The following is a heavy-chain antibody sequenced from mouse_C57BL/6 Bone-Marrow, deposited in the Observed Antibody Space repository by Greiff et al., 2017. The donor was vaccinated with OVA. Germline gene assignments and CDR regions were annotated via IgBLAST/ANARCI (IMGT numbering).Heavy chain of an antibody. CDR2: IDPENGDT. CDR1: GFNIKDDY. V-gene: IGHV14-4*01. CDR3: TTYRY. J-gene: IGHJ2*01. Sequence: EVMLVESGAELVRPGASVKLSCTASGFNIKDDYMHWVKERPEQGLEWIGWIDPENGDTEYASKFQGKATITADTSSKTVYLHLSSLTSEDTAVYYCTTYRYWGQGNTLTVSS.